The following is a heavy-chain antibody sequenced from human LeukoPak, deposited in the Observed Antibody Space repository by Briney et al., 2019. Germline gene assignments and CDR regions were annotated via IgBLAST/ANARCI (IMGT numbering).Heavy chain of an antibody. CDR2: ISSSGSTI. CDR1: GFTFSSYE. CDR3: ARSPYSSSWYIDY. J-gene: IGHJ4*02. D-gene: IGHD6-13*01. V-gene: IGHV3-48*03. Sequence: GGSLRLSCAASGFTFSSYEMNWVRQAPGKGLEWVSYISSSGSTIYYADSVKGRFTISRDNAKNSLYLQMNSLRAEDTAVYYCARSPYSSSWYIDYWGQGTLATVSS.